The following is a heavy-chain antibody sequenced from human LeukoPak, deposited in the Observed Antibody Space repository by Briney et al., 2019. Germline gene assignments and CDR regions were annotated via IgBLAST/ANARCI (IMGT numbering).Heavy chain of an antibody. Sequence: SETLSLTCTVSGGSISSYYWSWIRQPPGKGLEWIGYIYYSGSTNYNPSLKSRVTISVGTSKNQFSLKLSSVTAADTAVYYCARGVVGAPLDYWGQGTLVTVSS. CDR3: ARGVVGAPLDY. J-gene: IGHJ4*02. V-gene: IGHV4-59*01. CDR2: IYYSGST. CDR1: GGSISSYY. D-gene: IGHD1-26*01.